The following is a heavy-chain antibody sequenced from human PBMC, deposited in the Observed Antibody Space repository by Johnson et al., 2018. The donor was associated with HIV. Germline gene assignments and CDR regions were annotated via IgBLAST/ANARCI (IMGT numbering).Heavy chain of an antibody. CDR1: GFTFSSNA. Sequence: QVQLVESGGGVVQPGRSLRLSCAASGFTFSSNAMQWVRQAPGKGLERVVVISYAGSNKSYADSVKGRFTISRDNSKNTLYLQMNSLRAEDTAVYYCARDSRISLIVVVSRGGFDIWGQGTMVTVSS. CDR3: ARDSRISLIVVVSRGGFDI. CDR2: ISYAGSNK. J-gene: IGHJ3*02. D-gene: IGHD3-22*01. V-gene: IGHV3-30-3*01.